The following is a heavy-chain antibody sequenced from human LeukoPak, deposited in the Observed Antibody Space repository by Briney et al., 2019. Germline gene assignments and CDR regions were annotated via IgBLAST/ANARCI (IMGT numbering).Heavy chain of an antibody. CDR2: ISSSSSYI. V-gene: IGHV3-21*01. Sequence: PGGSLRLSCAASGFTFSSYSMNWVRQAPGKGLEWVSSISSSSSYIYYADSVKGRFTISRDNAKSSLYLQMNSLRAEDTAVYYCARDRWLLQQGLVGDYYYGMDVWGQGTTVTVSS. D-gene: IGHD2-15*01. J-gene: IGHJ6*02. CDR1: GFTFSSYS. CDR3: ARDRWLLQQGLVGDYYYGMDV.